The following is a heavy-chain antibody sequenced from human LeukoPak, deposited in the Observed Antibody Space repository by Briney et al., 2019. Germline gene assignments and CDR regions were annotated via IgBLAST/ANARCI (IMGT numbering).Heavy chain of an antibody. V-gene: IGHV4-34*01. CDR3: ARGPTISETGSFVF. D-gene: IGHD1-1*01. CDR1: GESFSAYY. Sequence: SETLSLTCAVYGESFSAYYWSWIRQSPGKGLEWIAEINHRGNTNYNQSVKSRVTISIDTSKNQFSLKVRSLTAADTAVYYCARGPTISETGSFVFWGQGTLVTVSS. CDR2: INHRGNT. J-gene: IGHJ4*03.